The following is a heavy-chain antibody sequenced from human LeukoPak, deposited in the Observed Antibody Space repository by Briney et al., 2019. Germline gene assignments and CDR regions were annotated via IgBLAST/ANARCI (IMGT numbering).Heavy chain of an antibody. CDR3: ARATIFGVVIIRKYFDY. J-gene: IGHJ4*02. CDR1: GGSFSGYY. Sequence: SETLSLXCAVYGGSFSGYYWSWNRQPPGKGLEWIGEINHSGSTNYNPSLKSRVTISVDTSKNQFSLKLSSVTAADTAVYYCARATIFGVVIIRKYFDYWGQGTLVTVSS. V-gene: IGHV4-34*01. D-gene: IGHD3-3*01. CDR2: INHSGST.